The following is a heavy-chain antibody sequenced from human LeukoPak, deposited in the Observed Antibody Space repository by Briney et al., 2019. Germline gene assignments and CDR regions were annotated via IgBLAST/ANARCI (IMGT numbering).Heavy chain of an antibody. CDR1: GGSISSYY. CDR2: INHSGST. V-gene: IGHV4-34*01. D-gene: IGHD3-10*01. J-gene: IGHJ4*02. CDR3: ARRGIDGSGSYDY. Sequence: SETLSLTCTVSGGSISSYYWSWIRQPPGKGLEWIGEINHSGSTNYNPSLKSRVTISVDTSKNQFSLKLSSVTAADTAVYYCARRGIDGSGSYDYWGQGTLVTVSS.